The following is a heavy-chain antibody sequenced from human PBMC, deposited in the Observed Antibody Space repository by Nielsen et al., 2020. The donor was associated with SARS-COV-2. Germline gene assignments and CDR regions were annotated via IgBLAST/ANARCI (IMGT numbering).Heavy chain of an antibody. CDR1: GGSISSSSYY. CDR3: ARHWRIAAAGPTPPFDY. CDR2: IYYSGST. D-gene: IGHD6-13*01. V-gene: IGHV4-39*01. Sequence: SETLSLTCTVSGGSISSSSYYWGWIRQPPGKGLEWIGSIYYSGSTYYNPSLKSRVTISVDTSKNQFSLKLSSVTAADTAVYYCARHWRIAAAGPTPPFDYWGQGTLVTVSS. J-gene: IGHJ4*02.